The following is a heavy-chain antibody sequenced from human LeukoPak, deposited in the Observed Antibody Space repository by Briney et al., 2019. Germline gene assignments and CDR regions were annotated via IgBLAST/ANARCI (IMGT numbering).Heavy chain of an antibody. CDR2: IYHSGST. CDR1: GYSISSGYY. CDR3: ARVACSGGSCYYSFYYYMDV. Sequence: SETLSLTCTVSGYSISSGYYWGWIRQPPGKGLEWIGSIYHSGSTYYNPSLKSRVTISVDTSKSQFSLKLSSVTAADTAVYYCARVACSGGSCYYSFYYYMDVWGKGTTVTVSS. J-gene: IGHJ6*03. D-gene: IGHD2-15*01. V-gene: IGHV4-38-2*02.